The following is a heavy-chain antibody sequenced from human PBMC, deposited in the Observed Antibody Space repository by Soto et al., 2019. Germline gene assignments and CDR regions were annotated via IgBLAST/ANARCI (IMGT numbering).Heavy chain of an antibody. V-gene: IGHV4-31*03. CDR3: ATTTRITGIASLDY. Sequence: QVQLQESGPGLVKPSQTLSLTCTVSGGAISSGGYYWSWIRQHPGKGLEWIGNIYYSGSTYYNPSLKSRVTRSVDTSKNPFSLKLSSVTAADTAVYYCATTTRITGIASLDYWGQGTLVTVSS. CDR1: GGAISSGGYY. CDR2: IYYSGST. D-gene: IGHD1-20*01. J-gene: IGHJ4*02.